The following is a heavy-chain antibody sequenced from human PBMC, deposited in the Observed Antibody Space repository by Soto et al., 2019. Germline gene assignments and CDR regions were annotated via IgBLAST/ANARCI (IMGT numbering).Heavy chain of an antibody. V-gene: IGHV4-4*02. D-gene: IGHD2-21*02. Sequence: SETLSLTCGVSGGTVASSHWWSWVRQSPSRGLEWIGNVYHTGDTNFNPSLQSRVTFSVDKSNNQFSLRLTSLTAADTAVYFCAREIVTAGGNDYFDPWGPGTLVTVSS. CDR3: AREIVTAGGNDYFDP. CDR1: GGTVASSHW. J-gene: IGHJ5*02. CDR2: VYHTGDT.